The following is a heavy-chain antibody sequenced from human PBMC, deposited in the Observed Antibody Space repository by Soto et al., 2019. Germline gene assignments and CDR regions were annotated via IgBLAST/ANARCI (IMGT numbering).Heavy chain of an antibody. CDR1: GYTFTSYG. J-gene: IGHJ4*02. CDR3: AREGHYDYVWGSYRYTPDY. V-gene: IGHV1-18*01. Sequence: ASVKVSCKASGYTFTSYGISWVRQAPGQGLEWMGWISAYNGNTNYAQKLQGRVTMTTDTSTSTAYMELRSLRSDDTAVYYCAREGHYDYVWGSYRYTPDYWGQGTLVTVSS. CDR2: ISAYNGNT. D-gene: IGHD3-16*02.